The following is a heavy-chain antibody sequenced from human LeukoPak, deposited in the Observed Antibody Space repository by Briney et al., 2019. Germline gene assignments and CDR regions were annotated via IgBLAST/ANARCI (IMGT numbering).Heavy chain of an antibody. V-gene: IGHV1-2*06. CDR2: INPNSGGT. CDR3: ARIPGYSRNAFDI. J-gene: IGHJ3*02. CDR1: GYTFTGYY. Sequence: ASVKVSCKASGYTFTGYYMHWVRQAPGQGLEWMGRINPNSGGTNYAQKFQGRVTMTRDTSISTASMELSRLRSDDTAVYYCARIPGYSRNAFDIWGQGTMVTVSS. D-gene: IGHD6-13*01.